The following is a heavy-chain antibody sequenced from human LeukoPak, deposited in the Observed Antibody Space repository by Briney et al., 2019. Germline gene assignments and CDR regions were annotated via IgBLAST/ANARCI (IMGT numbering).Heavy chain of an antibody. CDR1: GYTFTSYD. J-gene: IGHJ5*02. CDR2: MNHNSGNT. D-gene: IGHD4-11*01. V-gene: IGHV1-8*03. Sequence: ASVKVSCKASGYTFTSYDINWVRQATGQGLEWMGRMNHNSGNTGYAQKFQGRVTITRNTSISTAYMELSSLRSEDTAVYYCARGVGLYRRKQLNWFDPWGQGTLVTVSS. CDR3: ARGVGLYRRKQLNWFDP.